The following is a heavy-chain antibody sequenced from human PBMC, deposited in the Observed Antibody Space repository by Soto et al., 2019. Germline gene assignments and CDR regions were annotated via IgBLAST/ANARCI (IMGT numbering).Heavy chain of an antibody. CDR1: GFTFSRYA. D-gene: IGHD3-10*01. V-gene: IGHV3-23*01. CDR3: AKLRGHLYAHYHFDC. J-gene: IGHJ4*02. CDR2: YAGSGGSI. Sequence: EVQLLESGGGLVQPGGSLRLSCAASGFTFSRYAMSWVRQAPGKGMGWVAYAGSGGSIYYTDSVKGRFTVSRDNSKDTLFLQMSNLRADDTAVYYCAKLRGHLYAHYHFDCWAQGTLVSVSS.